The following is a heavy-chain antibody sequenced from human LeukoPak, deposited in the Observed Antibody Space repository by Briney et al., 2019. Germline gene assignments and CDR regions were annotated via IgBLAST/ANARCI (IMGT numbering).Heavy chain of an antibody. J-gene: IGHJ4*02. CDR3: AMDRGY. CDR1: GFNFSVYP. V-gene: IGHV3-23*01. CDR2: LGASGDNT. Sequence: GGSLRLSCAASGFNFSVYPMTWVRQAPGKGLEWVSALGASGDNTYYADSVKGRFTIFRDNSKSTLYLQINRLRAVDSAIYYCAMDRGYWGQGTLVAVSS. D-gene: IGHD2-15*01.